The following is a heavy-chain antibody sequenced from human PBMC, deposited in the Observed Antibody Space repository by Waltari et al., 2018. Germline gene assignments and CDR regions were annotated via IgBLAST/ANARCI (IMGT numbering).Heavy chain of an antibody. Sequence: QVQLVESGGGVVQPGGSLRLSCAASGFTFSSYGMHWVRQAPGKGLEWVAFIRYDGSNKYYADSVKGRFTISRDNSKNTLYLQMNSLRAEDTAVYYCAKDGRSGWYFDYWGQGTLVTVSS. CDR1: GFTFSSYG. CDR3: AKDGRSGWYFDY. J-gene: IGHJ4*02. CDR2: IRYDGSNK. V-gene: IGHV3-30*02. D-gene: IGHD6-19*01.